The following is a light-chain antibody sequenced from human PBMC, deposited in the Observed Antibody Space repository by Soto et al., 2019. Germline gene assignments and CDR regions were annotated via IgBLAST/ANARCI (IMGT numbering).Light chain of an antibody. Sequence: DIVMTQSPDSVAVSLGERATFNCKSSQSVLYSPNNKNYLGWYQQKPGQPPQLLITWASTRQSGVPDRFSGSGSETDFTLTISSLQAEDVATYYCQQFYGSPHTFAGGTRVEIK. J-gene: IGKJ4*01. CDR1: QSVLYSPNNKNY. V-gene: IGKV4-1*01. CDR2: WAS. CDR3: QQFYGSPHT.